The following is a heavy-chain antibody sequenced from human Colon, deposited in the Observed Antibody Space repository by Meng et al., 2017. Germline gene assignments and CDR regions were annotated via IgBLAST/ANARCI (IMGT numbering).Heavy chain of an antibody. V-gene: IGHV4-61*01. CDR3: AREAGGTASYDY. D-gene: IGHD5-18*01. CDR2: IYYSGHT. J-gene: IGHJ4*02. CDR1: GGSVSSGSYY. Sequence: VQLQESGPGLVKPSGTLSLTCTVSGGSVSSGSYYWSWLRQPPGQGLELIGYIYYSGHTNYNPALKSRVTISADTSKNQFSLKLTSVTAADTAVYYCAREAGGTASYDYWGQGTLVTVSS.